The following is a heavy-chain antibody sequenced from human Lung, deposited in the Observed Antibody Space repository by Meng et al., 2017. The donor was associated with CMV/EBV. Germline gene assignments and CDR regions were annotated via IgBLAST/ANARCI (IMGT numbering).Heavy chain of an antibody. Sequence: FTFSNAWMGWGRQAPGKGLEWVGRIKSKTDGGTTDYAAPVKGRFTISRDDSKNTLYLQMNSLKTEDTAVYYCTTQTVTYCSSTSCSDYWGQGTLVTVSS. CDR2: IKSKTDGGTT. V-gene: IGHV3-15*01. CDR3: TTQTVTYCSSTSCSDY. D-gene: IGHD2-2*01. J-gene: IGHJ4*02. CDR1: FTFSNAW.